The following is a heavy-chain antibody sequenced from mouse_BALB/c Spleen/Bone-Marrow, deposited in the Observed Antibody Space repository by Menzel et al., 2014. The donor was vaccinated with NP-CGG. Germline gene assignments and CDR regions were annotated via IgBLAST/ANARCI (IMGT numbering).Heavy chain of an antibody. V-gene: IGHV1-15*01. Sequence: QVQLQQSGAELVRPGASVTLSCKASGYTFTDYEMHWVKQTPAHGLEWIGAIEPETGGTAYNQKFKGKATLTADKSSSTAYMELRSLTSEDSAVYYCTRSETGPFAYWGQGTLVTVSA. J-gene: IGHJ3*01. CDR2: IEPETGGT. CDR1: GYTFTDYE. D-gene: IGHD4-1*01. CDR3: TRSETGPFAY.